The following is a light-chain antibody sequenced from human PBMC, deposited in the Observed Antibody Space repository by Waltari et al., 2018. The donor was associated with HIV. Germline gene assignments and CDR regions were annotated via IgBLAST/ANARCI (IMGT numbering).Light chain of an antibody. CDR1: NIGSRS. CDR3: QLWDSSSDLYV. J-gene: IGLJ1*01. Sequence: SYVLTQPPSVSVAPGKTARITCGGDNIGSRSVHWYQQKPGQAPVLVIFYDSDRPSGIPERFSGSNSGNTATLTISRVEAGDEADYYCQLWDSSSDLYVFGTGTKVTVL. V-gene: IGLV3-21*04. CDR2: YDS.